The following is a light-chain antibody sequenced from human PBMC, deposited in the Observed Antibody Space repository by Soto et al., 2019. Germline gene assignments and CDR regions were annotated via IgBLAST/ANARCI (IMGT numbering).Light chain of an antibody. J-gene: IGKJ1*01. CDR1: QSVDTTF. CDR2: GAS. V-gene: IGKV3-20*01. Sequence: EIVLTQSPGSLSLSPGQRATLSCRASQSVDTTFFAWYQKKPGQAPRLLIYGASKRATGIPDRFSGSGSGTDFTLSISRLESEDFAVYECQQYMSSVTFGQGTKVEIK. CDR3: QQYMSSVT.